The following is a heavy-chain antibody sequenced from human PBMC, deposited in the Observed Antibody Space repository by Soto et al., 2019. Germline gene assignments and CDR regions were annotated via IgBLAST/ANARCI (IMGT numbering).Heavy chain of an antibody. D-gene: IGHD4-17*01. CDR1: GFTFNTHG. CDR3: ARIDDYGDYVTDY. CDR2: IWYDGSQR. Sequence: GGSLRLSCAASGFTFNTHGMHWARQAPGKGLEWVAVIWYDGSQRYYADFVRGRFTISRDNSQSTLYLQMTSLRAEDTAVYYCARIDDYGDYVTDYWGQGALVTVLL. V-gene: IGHV3-33*01. J-gene: IGHJ4*02.